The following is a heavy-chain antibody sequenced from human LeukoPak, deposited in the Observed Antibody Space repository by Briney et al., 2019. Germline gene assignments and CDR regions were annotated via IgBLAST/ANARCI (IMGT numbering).Heavy chain of an antibody. CDR3: AKNILLGGDAFDI. D-gene: IGHD3-10*01. V-gene: IGHV3-23*01. Sequence: GGSLRLSCAASGFTFSSYGMSWVRQAPGKGLEWVSAISGSGGSTYYADSVKGRFTISRDNSKNTLYLQMNSLRAEDTAVYYCAKNILLGGDAFDIWGQGTMVTVSS. CDR2: ISGSGGST. CDR1: GFTFSSYG. J-gene: IGHJ3*02.